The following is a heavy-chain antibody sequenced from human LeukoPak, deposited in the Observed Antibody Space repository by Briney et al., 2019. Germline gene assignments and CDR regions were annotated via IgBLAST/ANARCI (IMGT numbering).Heavy chain of an antibody. V-gene: IGHV4-61*02. CDR3: ARDYYGSGSYYSGKNWFDP. CDR2: IYTSGST. Sequence: SETLSLTCTASGGSISSGSYYWSWIRQPAGKGLEWIGRIYTSGSTNCNPSLKSRVTISVDTSKNQFSLKLSSVTAADTAVYYCARDYYGSGSYYSGKNWFDPWGREPWSPSPQ. D-gene: IGHD3-10*01. J-gene: IGHJ5*02. CDR1: GGSISSGSYY.